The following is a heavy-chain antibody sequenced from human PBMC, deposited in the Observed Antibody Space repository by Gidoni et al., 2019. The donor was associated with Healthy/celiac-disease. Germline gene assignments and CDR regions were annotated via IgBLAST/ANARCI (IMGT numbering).Heavy chain of an antibody. Sequence: EVQLVESGGGLVQPGRSLRLSCAASGFTFDDYAMHWVRQAPGKGLEWVSGISWNSGSIGYADSVKGRFTISRDNAKNSLYLQMNSLRAEDTALYYCAKDFRAYSSGRPYYFDYWGQGTLVTVSS. CDR1: GFTFDDYA. CDR2: ISWNSGSI. J-gene: IGHJ4*02. CDR3: AKDFRAYSSGRPYYFDY. V-gene: IGHV3-9*01. D-gene: IGHD6-19*01.